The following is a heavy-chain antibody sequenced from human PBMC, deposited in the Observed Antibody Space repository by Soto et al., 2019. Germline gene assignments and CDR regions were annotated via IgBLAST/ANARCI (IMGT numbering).Heavy chain of an antibody. Sequence: ASVKVSCKASGYTFTSYGISWVRQAPGQGLEWMGWISAYNGNTNYAQKLQGRVTMTTDTSTRTAYMELRSLRSDDTAVYYCARELSGWYPDFFDYWGQGTLVTVSS. D-gene: IGHD6-19*01. CDR1: GYTFTSYG. J-gene: IGHJ4*02. CDR3: ARELSGWYPDFFDY. V-gene: IGHV1-18*04. CDR2: ISAYNGNT.